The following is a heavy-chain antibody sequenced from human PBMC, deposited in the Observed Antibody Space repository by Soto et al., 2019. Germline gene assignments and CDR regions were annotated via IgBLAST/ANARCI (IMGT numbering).Heavy chain of an antibody. V-gene: IGHV4-34*01. CDR1: GGSFSAYH. J-gene: IGHJ6*02. CDR3: ARGMGAENTFYYYFGMDV. Sequence: QVQLQQWGAGLLKPSETLSLACAVYGGSFSAYHWSWIRQPPGKGLEWIGEINNSGSTKYNPSLKSRVTISVDTSKNQFSLKLSSVTAADTAVYYCARGMGAENTFYYYFGMDVWGQGTTVTVSS. D-gene: IGHD3-16*01. CDR2: INNSGST.